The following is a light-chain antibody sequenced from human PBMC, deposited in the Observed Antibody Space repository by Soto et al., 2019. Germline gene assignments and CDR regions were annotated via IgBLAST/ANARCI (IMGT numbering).Light chain of an antibody. J-gene: IGLJ1*01. Sequence: QSVLTQPASVSGSPGQSITISCTGTSSDVGGYNYVSWYQQHPGKAPKLMIYDVSNRPSGVSNRFSGSKSGNTASLTISGLQAEDEADYYCSSYTRRSTPGYVSGTGTKVTVL. V-gene: IGLV2-14*01. CDR2: DVS. CDR1: SSDVGGYNY. CDR3: SSYTRRSTPGYV.